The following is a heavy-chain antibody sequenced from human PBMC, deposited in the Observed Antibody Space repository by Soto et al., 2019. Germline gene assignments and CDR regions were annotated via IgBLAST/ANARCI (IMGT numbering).Heavy chain of an antibody. V-gene: IGHV1-18*04. D-gene: IGHD1-26*01. J-gene: IGHJ6*02. CDR3: ARDPGCIVGEPRCGMDV. CDR2: ISAYNGNT. CDR1: GYTFTSYG. Sequence: QVQLVQSGAEVKKPGASVKVSCKASGYTFTSYGISWVRQAPGQGLEWMGWISAYNGNTNYAQKLQGRVTMTTDTSTRTAYMELRSLRSDDTAVYYCARDPGCIVGEPRCGMDVWGQGTTVTVSS.